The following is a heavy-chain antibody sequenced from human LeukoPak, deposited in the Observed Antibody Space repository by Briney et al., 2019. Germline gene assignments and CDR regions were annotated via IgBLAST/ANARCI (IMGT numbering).Heavy chain of an antibody. CDR1: GYTFTSYY. V-gene: IGHV1-46*01. CDR3: ARSSGYYSSLFYMHV. J-gene: IGHJ6*03. CDR2: INPSGDPT. Sequence: ASVNVSCKASGYTFTSYYMHWVRQPPGQGLEWVGIINPSGDPTTYAQKFQGRVTITSEMSTSTVYMELSSLRSEDTAVYYCARSSGYYSSLFYMHVWGKGTTVTVSS. D-gene: IGHD3-22*01.